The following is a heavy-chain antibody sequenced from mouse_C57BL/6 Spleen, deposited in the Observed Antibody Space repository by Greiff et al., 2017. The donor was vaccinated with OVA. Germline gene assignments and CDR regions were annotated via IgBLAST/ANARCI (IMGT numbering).Heavy chain of an antibody. V-gene: IGHV5-16*01. Sequence: EVKLVESEGGLVQPGSSMKLSCTASGFTFSDYYMAWVRQVPEKGLEWVANINYDGSSTYYLDSLKNRFIISRDNAKNILYLQMSSLKSEDTATYYCAREYGSRYGDYFDYWGKGTTLTVSS. CDR2: INYDGSST. CDR3: AREYGSRYGDYFDY. CDR1: GFTFSDYY. J-gene: IGHJ2*01. D-gene: IGHD1-1*01.